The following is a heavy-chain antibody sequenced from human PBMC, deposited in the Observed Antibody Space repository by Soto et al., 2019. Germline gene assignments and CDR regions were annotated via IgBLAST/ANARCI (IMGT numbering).Heavy chain of an antibody. V-gene: IGHV1-69*06. CDR2: IMPVFGTV. CDR3: ARVSVPGIYGEDV. J-gene: IGHJ6*02. Sequence: QVQLVQSGAEVKKPGSSVKVSCKASRGTFGNYAISWVRQAPGQGLEWMGGIMPVFGTVNYAQKFQGRVKISADKFTNRAYMELSSLRSEDTAIYSCARVSVPGIYGEDVWGQGTTVTVSS. D-gene: IGHD2-2*01. CDR1: RGTFGNYA.